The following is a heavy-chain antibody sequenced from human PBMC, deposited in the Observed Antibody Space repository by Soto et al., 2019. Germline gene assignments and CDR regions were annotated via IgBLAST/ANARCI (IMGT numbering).Heavy chain of an antibody. J-gene: IGHJ5*02. CDR2: IYHGGST. Sequence: SETLSLTCAVSGGFISSGGYSWSWIRQPPGKGLEWIGYIYHGGSTYYNPSLKSRVTISVDRSKNQFSLKLSSVTAADTAVYYCARVPDRWGQGTLVTVPQ. D-gene: IGHD2-2*01. CDR3: ARVPDR. CDR1: GGFISSGGYS. V-gene: IGHV4-30-2*01.